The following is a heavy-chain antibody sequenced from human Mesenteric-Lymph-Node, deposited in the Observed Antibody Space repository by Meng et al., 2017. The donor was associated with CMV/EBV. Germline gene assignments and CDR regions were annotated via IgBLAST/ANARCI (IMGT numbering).Heavy chain of an antibody. CDR3: ARGSSYDILTGYFDY. Sequence: GRLHQWGVGMLKPSETSSVTCAADGGSFSGYYWNWIRQSPEKGLEWIGEINHSGSTTYNPSFTSRIIISVDTSTNQISLNMSSVTAADTAVYYCARGSSYDILTGYFDYWGQGALVTVSS. CDR1: GGSFSGYY. J-gene: IGHJ4*02. CDR2: INHSGST. V-gene: IGHV4-34*01. D-gene: IGHD3-9*01.